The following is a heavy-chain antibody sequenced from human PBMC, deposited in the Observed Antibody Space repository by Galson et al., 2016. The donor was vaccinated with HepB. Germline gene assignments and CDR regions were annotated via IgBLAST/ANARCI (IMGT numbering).Heavy chain of an antibody. D-gene: IGHD3-22*01. CDR1: GFTFSDDY. J-gene: IGHJ4*02. Sequence: SLRLSCAASGFTFSDDYISWIRQTPGKGLEWISHFSLGGSTVYYADSVRGRFTVSRANGENSVFLQMNSLTAEDTAVYYCARVDTYYDSSGYPDFWGQGTLVTVSS. CDR2: FSLGGSTV. V-gene: IGHV3-11*01. CDR3: ARVDTYYDSSGYPDF.